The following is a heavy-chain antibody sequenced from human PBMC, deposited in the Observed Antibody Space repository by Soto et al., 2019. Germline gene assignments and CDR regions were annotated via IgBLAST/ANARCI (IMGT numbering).Heavy chain of an antibody. J-gene: IGHJ6*02. CDR2: INGGSTT. CDR3: AKDKHWSGVYGMDV. V-gene: IGHV3-23*01. D-gene: IGHD3-3*01. Sequence: GGSLRLSXAASGFTFSSYAMSWVRQAPGKGLEWVTAINGGSTTYYADSVKGRFTISRDNSKNTLYLQMNSLRAEDTAVYYCAKDKHWSGVYGMDVWGQGTTVTVSS. CDR1: GFTFSSYA.